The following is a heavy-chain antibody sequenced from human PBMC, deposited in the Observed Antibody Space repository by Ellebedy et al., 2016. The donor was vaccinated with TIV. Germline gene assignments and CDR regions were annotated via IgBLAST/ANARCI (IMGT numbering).Heavy chain of an antibody. CDR1: GYTFTAYY. Sequence: AASVKVSCKASGYTFTAYYTHRVRLAPGQGLEWMGWVYPNRGGANYAQNFQGRVTMTRDTSIITAYMVLSRLRSDDTAVYYCSRSLSAYDYYVLDFWGQGSLFTVSS. V-gene: IGHV1-2*02. D-gene: IGHD3-10*02. CDR3: SRSLSAYDYYVLDF. CDR2: VYPNRGGA. J-gene: IGHJ4*02.